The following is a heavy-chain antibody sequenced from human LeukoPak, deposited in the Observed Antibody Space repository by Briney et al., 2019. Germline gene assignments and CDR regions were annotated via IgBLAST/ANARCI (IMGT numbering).Heavy chain of an antibody. Sequence: EASVKVSCKASGYTFSSHDINWVRQATGQGLEWMGWMNPHSGNTGYAQKFQGRVTMTRNTPIGTAYVELSSLRSEDTAVYYCARGYSINCSSTSCNHYLNWFDPWGQGTLVTVSS. D-gene: IGHD2-2*01. CDR3: ARGYSINCSSTSCNHYLNWFDP. CDR1: GYTFSSHD. J-gene: IGHJ5*02. CDR2: MNPHSGNT. V-gene: IGHV1-8*01.